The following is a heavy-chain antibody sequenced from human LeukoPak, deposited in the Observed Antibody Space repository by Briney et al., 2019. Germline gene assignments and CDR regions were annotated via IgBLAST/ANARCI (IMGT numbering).Heavy chain of an antibody. J-gene: IGHJ6*03. V-gene: IGHV3-23*01. CDR2: ISGSGGST. CDR3: SKDQNYASYYCYMDV. CDR1: GFTFSSDA. Sequence: GGSLRHSCVASGFTFSSDAMSWVRQAPGKGLEWVSHISGSGGSTYYADTLKGRFTISSDNSKNTQYLQMNSLRTEDTAVYYCSKDQNYASYYCYMDVWGRGTTVTVSS. D-gene: IGHD1-7*01.